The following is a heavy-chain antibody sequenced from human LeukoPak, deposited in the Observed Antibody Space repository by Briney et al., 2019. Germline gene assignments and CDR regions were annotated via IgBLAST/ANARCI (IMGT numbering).Heavy chain of an antibody. D-gene: IGHD5-24*01. J-gene: IGHJ4*02. V-gene: IGHV5-51*01. CDR3: VGGRGGYNAIDY. CDR2: IYPGDSDT. CDR1: GHSFANYW. Sequence: GESLKISCSAFGHSFANYWIAWVRQVPGKGLEWMGIIYPGDSDTRYSPSFQGQVTISADKSISTAYLQWSSLKASDTAMYYCVGGRGGYNAIDYWGQGTLVTVSS.